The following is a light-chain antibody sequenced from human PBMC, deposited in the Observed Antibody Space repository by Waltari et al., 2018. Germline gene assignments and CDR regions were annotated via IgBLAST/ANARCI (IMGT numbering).Light chain of an antibody. CDR2: EVS. CDR3: CSDEGSSTLDVV. CDR1: RSDIGGHNI. J-gene: IGLJ2*01. Sequence: QSALTQPASVSGSPGQSIPISCPGTRSDIGGHNIISWYQQHPGKAPKLMIYEVSKRHSAVSKRFSGSKRVNRASLTRSELQAEDEADEYCCSDEGSSTLDVVFGGGTKLTDL. V-gene: IGLV2-23*02.